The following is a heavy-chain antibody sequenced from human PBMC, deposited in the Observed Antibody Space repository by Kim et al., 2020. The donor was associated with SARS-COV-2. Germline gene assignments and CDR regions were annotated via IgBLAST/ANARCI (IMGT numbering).Heavy chain of an antibody. CDR2: IYSGGST. CDR1: GFTVSSNY. Sequence: GGSLRLSCAASGFTVSSNYMSWVRQAPGKGLEWVSVIYSGGSTYYADSVKGRFTISRDNSKNTLYLQMNSLRAEDTAVYYCARGRHDSSGWYMLDYYYMDVWGKGTTVTVSS. CDR3: ARGRHDSSGWYMLDYYYMDV. V-gene: IGHV3-66*01. D-gene: IGHD6-19*01. J-gene: IGHJ6*03.